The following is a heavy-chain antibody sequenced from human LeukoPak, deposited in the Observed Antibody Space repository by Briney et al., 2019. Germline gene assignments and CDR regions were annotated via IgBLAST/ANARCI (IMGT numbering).Heavy chain of an antibody. CDR3: ARGLAHWGIANWFDP. J-gene: IGHJ5*02. Sequence: PSETLSLICSVPGGSLNSFTHYWVRHRQPPGQDLEWIGCIFSSWSTYYNPSLQSRVAISLDTSKIKFALKLTSVTAAHTAVYYCARGLAHWGIANWFDPWCQGTLVIVSS. D-gene: IGHD3-16*01. CDR1: GGSLNSFTHY. CDR2: IFSSWST. V-gene: IGHV4-39*06.